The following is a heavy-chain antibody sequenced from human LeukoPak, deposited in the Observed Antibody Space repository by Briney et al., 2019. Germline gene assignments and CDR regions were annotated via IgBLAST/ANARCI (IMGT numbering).Heavy chain of an antibody. CDR3: ARGGSGYWYFDL. D-gene: IGHD6-19*01. V-gene: IGHV3-21*01. J-gene: IGHJ2*01. CDR2: ISSSGSYI. CDR1: GFTFIRYT. Sequence: PGGSLRLSCAASGFTFIRYTMNWVRQAPGKGLEWVSSISSSGSYIFYADSMKGRFTISRDNAKNSLYLQMNSLRAEDTAVYYCARGGSGYWYFDLWGRGTLVTVSS.